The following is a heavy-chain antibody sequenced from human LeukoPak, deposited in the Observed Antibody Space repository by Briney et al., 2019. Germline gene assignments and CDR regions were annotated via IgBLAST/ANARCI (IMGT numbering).Heavy chain of an antibody. Sequence: GSSVKVSCKTSGGTFNNYAISWVRQAPGQGLEWMGRIIPILGIANYAQKFQGRVTITADKSTSTAYMELSSLRSEDTAVYYCSMSGSFLTDFDYWGQGTLVTVSS. CDR1: GGTFNNYA. D-gene: IGHD1-26*01. CDR3: SMSGSFLTDFDY. V-gene: IGHV1-69*04. CDR2: IIPILGIA. J-gene: IGHJ4*02.